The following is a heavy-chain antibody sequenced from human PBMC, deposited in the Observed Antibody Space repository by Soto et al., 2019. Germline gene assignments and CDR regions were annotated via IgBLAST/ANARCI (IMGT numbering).Heavy chain of an antibody. V-gene: IGHV1-69*13. Sequence: AVKVSCKASGGTFSSYAISWVRQAPGQGLEWMGGIIPIFGTANYAQKFQGRVTITADESTSTAYMELSSLRSEDTAVYYCARVGHYDILTGYSSYFDYWGQGTLVTVSS. CDR3: ARVGHYDILTGYSSYFDY. CDR1: GGTFSSYA. J-gene: IGHJ4*02. D-gene: IGHD3-9*01. CDR2: IIPIFGTA.